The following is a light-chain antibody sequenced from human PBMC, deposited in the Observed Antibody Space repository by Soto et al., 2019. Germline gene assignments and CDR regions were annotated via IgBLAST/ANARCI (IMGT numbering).Light chain of an antibody. Sequence: EIVLTQSPGTLSLSPAERATLSCRASQSVNNNYLAWFQQKPGQAPRLLIYGASSRATGIPDRFSGSGSGTVLALTISRLEPEDFAVYYWQQYGNSPQTFGQGTKLEIK. J-gene: IGKJ2*01. V-gene: IGKV3-20*01. CDR3: QQYGNSPQT. CDR1: QSVNNNY. CDR2: GAS.